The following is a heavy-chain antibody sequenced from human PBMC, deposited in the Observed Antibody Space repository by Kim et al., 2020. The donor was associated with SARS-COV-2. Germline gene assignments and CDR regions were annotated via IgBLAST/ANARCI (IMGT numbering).Heavy chain of an antibody. CDR3: ARDSPPRTKQSSSWYWANPWYYYYYGMDV. D-gene: IGHD6-13*01. CDR2: ISYDGSNK. J-gene: IGHJ6*02. Sequence: GGSLRLSCAASGFTFSSYGMHWVRQAPGKGLEWVAVISYDGSNKYYADSVKGRFTISRDNSKNTLYLQMNSLRAEDTAVYYCARDSPPRTKQSSSWYWANPWYYYYYGMDVWGQGTTVTVSS. CDR1: GFTFSSYG. V-gene: IGHV3-33*05.